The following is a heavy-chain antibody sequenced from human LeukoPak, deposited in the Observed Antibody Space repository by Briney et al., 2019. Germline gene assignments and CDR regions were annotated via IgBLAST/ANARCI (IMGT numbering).Heavy chain of an antibody. J-gene: IGHJ4*02. CDR3: ARGRLGVPDY. CDR1: GGSFSGYY. D-gene: IGHD3-10*01. Sequence: SETLSLTCAVYGGSFSGYYWSWIRQPPGKGLEWIGEINHSGSTNYNPSLKSRVTISVDTSKNQFSLKLSSVTAADTAVYYCARGRLGVPDYWGQGTLVTVSS. V-gene: IGHV4-34*01. CDR2: INHSGST.